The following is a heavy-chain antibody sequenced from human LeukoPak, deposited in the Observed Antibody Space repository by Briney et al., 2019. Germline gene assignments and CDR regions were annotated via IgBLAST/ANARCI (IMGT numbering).Heavy chain of an antibody. CDR3: ARVGSIAAAIGPFDP. J-gene: IGHJ5*02. CDR1: GGSISSYY. V-gene: IGHV4-59*01. D-gene: IGHD6-13*01. CDR2: IYYSRST. Sequence: SETLSLTCTVSGGSISSYYWSWIRQPPGKGLEWIGYIYYSRSTNYNPSLKSRVTISVDTSKNQFSLKLSSVTAADTAVYYCARVGSIAAAIGPFDPWGQGTLVTVSS.